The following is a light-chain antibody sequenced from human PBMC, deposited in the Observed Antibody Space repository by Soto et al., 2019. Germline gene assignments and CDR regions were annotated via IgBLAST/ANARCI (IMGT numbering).Light chain of an antibody. J-gene: IGKJ4*01. CDR1: QSVSSN. CDR3: QQYNNWPPLT. CDR2: GAS. V-gene: IGKV3-15*01. Sequence: EIVMTQSPATLSVSPGERATLSCRASQSVSSNLAWYQQKPGQAHRLLIYGASTRATGIPARFSGRGSGTAFTLTISSLQSEDFAVYYCQQYNNWPPLTFGGGTKVEIK.